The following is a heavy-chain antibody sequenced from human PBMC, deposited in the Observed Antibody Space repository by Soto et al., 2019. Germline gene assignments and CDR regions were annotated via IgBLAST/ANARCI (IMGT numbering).Heavy chain of an antibody. D-gene: IGHD2-21*02. V-gene: IGHV4-31*03. J-gene: IGHJ4*02. Sequence: SETLSLTCTVSGGSFSIGSHYWSWIRQHPGKGLEWIGYIYKTGSTYSNPSLKSRVTISVDTSKNQFSLKLTSVTAADTAVYYCARGLYGGDERIDYWGRGTLVTVSS. CDR2: IYKTGST. CDR3: ARGLYGGDERIDY. CDR1: GGSFSIGSHY.